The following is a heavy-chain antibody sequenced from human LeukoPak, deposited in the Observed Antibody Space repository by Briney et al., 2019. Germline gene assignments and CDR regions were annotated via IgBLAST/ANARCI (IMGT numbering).Heavy chain of an antibody. J-gene: IGHJ6*02. Sequence: GGSLRLSCAASGFTFSGSAMHWVRQASGKGLEDVARIRSTTDTAYTASAKGRFSSSRADSKVTAYLQMNSLKCEDRAVYYCTRRRHSNTDYSYCYGMDVWGQGNTVTVSS. CDR3: TRRRHSNTDYSYCYGMDV. V-gene: IGHV3-73*01. CDR2: IRSTTDT. D-gene: IGHD2/OR15-2a*01. CDR1: GFTFSGSA.